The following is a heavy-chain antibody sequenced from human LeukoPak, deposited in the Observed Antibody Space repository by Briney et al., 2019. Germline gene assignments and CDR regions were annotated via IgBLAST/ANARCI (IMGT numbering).Heavy chain of an antibody. D-gene: IGHD1-1*01. CDR3: ARDSRENCLDY. CDR2: IKQDGSEK. J-gene: IGHJ4*02. CDR1: GFTFSSYS. V-gene: IGHV3-7*01. Sequence: GGSLRLSCAASGFTFSSYSMNWVRQAPGKGLEWVANIKQDGSEKYYVDSVKGRFTISRDNAKNSLYLQMNSLRAEDTAVYYCARDSRENCLDYWGQGTLVTVSS.